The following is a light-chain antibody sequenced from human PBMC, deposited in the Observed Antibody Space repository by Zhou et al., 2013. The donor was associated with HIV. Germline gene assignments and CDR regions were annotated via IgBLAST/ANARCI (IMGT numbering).Light chain of an antibody. CDR2: GAS. Sequence: EIVLTQSPGTLSLSPGERATLSCRASQSVGGSYLGWYQQKPGQAPKLLIYGASTRATGIPARFSGSGSGTEFTLTISSLQSEDSGVYYCQQYDNWPPWTFGHGTKVEIK. V-gene: IGKV3-15*01. CDR3: QQYDNWPPWT. CDR1: QSVGGS. J-gene: IGKJ1*01.